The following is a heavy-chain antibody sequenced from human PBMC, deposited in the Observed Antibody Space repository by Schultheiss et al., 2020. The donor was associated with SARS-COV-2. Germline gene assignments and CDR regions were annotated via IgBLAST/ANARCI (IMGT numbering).Heavy chain of an antibody. CDR2: ISYDGSNK. V-gene: IGHV3-30*12. J-gene: IGHJ4*02. CDR1: GFTFSSYS. Sequence: GGSLRLSCAASGFTFSSYSMNWVSQAPGKGLEWVAVISYDGSNKYYADSVKGRFTISRDNSKNTLYLQMNSLRAEDTAVYYCARVQRTRLYYGDYPDYWGQGTLVTVSS. CDR3: ARVQRTRLYYGDYPDY. D-gene: IGHD4-17*01.